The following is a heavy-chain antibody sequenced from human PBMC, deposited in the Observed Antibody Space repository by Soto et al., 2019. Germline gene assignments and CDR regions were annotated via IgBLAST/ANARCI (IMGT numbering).Heavy chain of an antibody. J-gene: IGHJ2*01. CDR1: GYTFTSYD. CDR3: AIRTGQLAIISEFDGDWFFEV. D-gene: IGHD2-2*01. V-gene: IGHV1-8*01. CDR2: MNPNSGNT. Sequence: GASVKVSCKASGYTFTSYDINWVRQATGQGLEWMGWMNPNSGNTGYAQRFQGRVTMTSDTSINTAYMELSSLRSDDTAVYYCAIRTGQLAIISEFDGDWFFEVWGRGTLVTVSS.